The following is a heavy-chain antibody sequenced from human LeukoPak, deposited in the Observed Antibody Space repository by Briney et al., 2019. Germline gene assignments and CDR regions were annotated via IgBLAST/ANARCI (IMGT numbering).Heavy chain of an antibody. Sequence: SETLSLTCNVSGGSIGGHTFYWDWIRQPPGKGLEWIATIYYNGNTFFNPSLKSRVAISIDMSKSQFSLHLSSVTAADTAIYYCARLTALAGHRGAFDIWGPGTMVTVSS. CDR2: IYYNGNT. CDR3: ARLTALAGHRGAFDI. V-gene: IGHV4-39*01. D-gene: IGHD6-19*01. J-gene: IGHJ3*02. CDR1: GGSIGGHTFY.